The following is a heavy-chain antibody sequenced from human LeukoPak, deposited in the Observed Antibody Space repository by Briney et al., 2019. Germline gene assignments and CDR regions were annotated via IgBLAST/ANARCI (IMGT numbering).Heavy chain of an antibody. J-gene: IGHJ6*02. Sequence: KPSETLSLTCTVSGGSISSYYWSWIRQPPGKGLEWIAYISDIGSINYNPSLKSRVTISLDTSKNQFSLKLSSVTAADTAVYYCARGNGKTYYYYGMDVWGQGTTVTVSS. V-gene: IGHV4-59*12. D-gene: IGHD1-14*01. CDR1: GGSISSYY. CDR2: ISDIGSI. CDR3: ARGNGKTYYYYGMDV.